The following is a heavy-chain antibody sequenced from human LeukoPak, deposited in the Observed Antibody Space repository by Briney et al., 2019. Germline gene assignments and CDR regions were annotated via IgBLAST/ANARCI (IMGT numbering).Heavy chain of an antibody. J-gene: IGHJ4*02. Sequence: PGGSLRLSCTASGFTFGDYAMSWIRQAAGKGLEWVGFIRSKAYGETADYAASVKGRFTISRDDSKAIAYLQINSLKTEDTAVYHCTRDRGAYNLYDYWGQGTLVTVSS. CDR1: GFTFGDYA. D-gene: IGHD1-1*01. V-gene: IGHV3-49*03. CDR2: IRSKAYGETA. CDR3: TRDRGAYNLYDY.